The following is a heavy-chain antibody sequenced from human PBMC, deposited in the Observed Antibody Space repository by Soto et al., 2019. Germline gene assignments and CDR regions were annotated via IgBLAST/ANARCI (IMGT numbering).Heavy chain of an antibody. CDR2: IWYDGTQK. V-gene: IGHV3-33*01. Sequence: GGSLRLSCEASGFTFNTYSMHWVRQPPGKGLEWLAAIWYDGTQKYYADSVKGRFIISRVNSKKTLYLEMNSLRAEDTAVYYCARAGGTTVTGLWHFDPWGQGTLVTVSS. CDR1: GFTFNTYS. J-gene: IGHJ5*02. CDR3: ARAGGTTVTGLWHFDP. D-gene: IGHD4-17*01.